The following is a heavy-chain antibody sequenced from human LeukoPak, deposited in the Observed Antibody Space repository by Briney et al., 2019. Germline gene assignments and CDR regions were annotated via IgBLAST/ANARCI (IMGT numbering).Heavy chain of an antibody. V-gene: IGHV3-21*01. CDR3: ARGTAMAGIDY. CDR2: ISSSSSYI. D-gene: IGHD5-18*01. Sequence: PGGSLRLSCSASGFTFINYAVSWVRQAPGKGLEWVSSISSSSSYIYYADSVKGRFTISRDNAKNSLYLQMNSLRAEDTAVYYCARGTAMAGIDYWGQGTLVTVSS. J-gene: IGHJ4*02. CDR1: GFTFINYA.